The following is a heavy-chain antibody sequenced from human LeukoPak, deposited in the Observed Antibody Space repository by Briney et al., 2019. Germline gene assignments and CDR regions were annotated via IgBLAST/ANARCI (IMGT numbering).Heavy chain of an antibody. CDR2: INHSGST. J-gene: IGHJ3*02. CDR1: GGSFSGYY. CDR3: AREAGGYSPRLDAFDI. V-gene: IGHV4-34*01. D-gene: IGHD5-18*01. Sequence: SETLSLTCAVYGGSFSGYYWSWIRQPPGKGLEWIGEINHSGSTNYNPSLKSRVTISVDTSKNQFSLKLSSVTAADTAVYYCAREAGGYSPRLDAFDIWGQGTMVTVSS.